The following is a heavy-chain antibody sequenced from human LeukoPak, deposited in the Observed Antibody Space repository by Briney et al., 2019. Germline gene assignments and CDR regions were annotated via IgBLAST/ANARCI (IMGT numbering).Heavy chain of an antibody. V-gene: IGHV3-30*03. Sequence: GGSLRLSCVASGFTFSSYGMHWVRQAPGKGLEWVAVISHDGIRQDYADSVKGRFTISRDKFKNTVYLQMNSLTAEDTAVYYCASTLANWNYMPFFDPWGQGTLVTVSS. CDR2: ISHDGIRQ. CDR1: GFTFSSYG. CDR3: ASTLANWNYMPFFDP. J-gene: IGHJ5*02. D-gene: IGHD1-7*01.